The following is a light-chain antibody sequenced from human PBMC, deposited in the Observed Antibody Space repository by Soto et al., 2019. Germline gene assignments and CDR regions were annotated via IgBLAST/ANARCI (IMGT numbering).Light chain of an antibody. Sequence: QSALTQPASVSGSPAQSITISCTGTSSDIGDYDYVSWYQHLPGKAPKLLIFDVTHRPSGVSDRFSGSKSGNTASLTISGVRPEDEADYYCCSYTDIALDVVFGGGTKLTVL. CDR3: CSYTDIALDVV. CDR2: DVT. CDR1: SSDIGDYDY. V-gene: IGLV2-14*01. J-gene: IGLJ2*01.